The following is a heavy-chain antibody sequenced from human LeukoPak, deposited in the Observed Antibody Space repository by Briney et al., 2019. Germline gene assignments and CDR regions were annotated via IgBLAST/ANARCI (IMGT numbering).Heavy chain of an antibody. D-gene: IGHD3-22*01. CDR2: ISSSGSTI. Sequence: GGSLRLSCAASGFTFSSYEMNWVRQAPGKVLEWVSYISSSGSTIYYADSVKGRFTISRDNAKNSLYLQMNSLRAEDTAVYYCARITMNYWFDPWGQGTLVTVSS. J-gene: IGHJ5*02. V-gene: IGHV3-48*03. CDR3: ARITMNYWFDP. CDR1: GFTFSSYE.